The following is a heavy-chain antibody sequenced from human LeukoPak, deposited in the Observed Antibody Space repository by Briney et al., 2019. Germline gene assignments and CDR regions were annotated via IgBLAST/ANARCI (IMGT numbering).Heavy chain of an antibody. Sequence: SETLSLTCTVSGGSISSGGYYWSWIRQHPGKGLEWIGYIYYSGSTYYNPSLKSRVTISVDTPKNQFSLKLSSVTAADTAVYYCARVWRYAFDIWGQGTKVTVSS. J-gene: IGHJ3*02. CDR2: IYYSGST. CDR3: ARVWRYAFDI. CDR1: GGSISSGGYY. D-gene: IGHD3-3*01. V-gene: IGHV4-31*03.